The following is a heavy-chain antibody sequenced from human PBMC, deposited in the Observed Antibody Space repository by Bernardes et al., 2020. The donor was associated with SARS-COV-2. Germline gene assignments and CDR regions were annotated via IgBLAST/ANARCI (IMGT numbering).Heavy chain of an antibody. D-gene: IGHD3-16*01. Sequence: GGFLSPSCAAPGVTLSCYAKRWVRPAPGKGPEWGFAISGSGGSTHYADPVKGRFTISRDNSKNTLYLQMNSLKAEDTAVYYCASQSGGREPFGYWGQGTLVTVSS. CDR1: GVTLSCYA. CDR2: ISGSGGST. V-gene: IGHV3-23*01. J-gene: IGHJ4*02. CDR3: ASQSGGREPFGY.